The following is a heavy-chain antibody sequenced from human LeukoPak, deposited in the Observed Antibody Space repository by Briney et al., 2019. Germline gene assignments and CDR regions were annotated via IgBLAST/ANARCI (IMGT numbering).Heavy chain of an antibody. CDR2: ISGSGGQK. Sequence: GGSLRLSCAASGFTFSNYALSWVRQAPGKGLEWVSLISGSGGQKDYADSVKGRFTISRDNSKNTLYLQMNSLRAEDTAVYYCAKGKYSSGWYYWGQGTLVTVSS. CDR3: AKGKYSSGWYY. CDR1: GFTFSNYA. V-gene: IGHV3-23*01. J-gene: IGHJ4*02. D-gene: IGHD6-19*01.